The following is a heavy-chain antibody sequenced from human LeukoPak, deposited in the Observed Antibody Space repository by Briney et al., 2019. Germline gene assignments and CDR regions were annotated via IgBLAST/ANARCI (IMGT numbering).Heavy chain of an antibody. CDR2: IWYDGSNK. J-gene: IGHJ4*02. CDR1: GFTFSSYG. D-gene: IGHD2-2*01. CDR3: ARDCSSTSCYEPRY. V-gene: IGHV3-33*01. Sequence: PGGSLRLSCAASGFTFSSYGMHWVRQAPGKGLEWVSLIWYDGSNKYYADSVKGRFTISRDNAKNSLYLQMNSLRDEDTAVYYCARDCSSTSCYEPRYWGQGTLVTVSS.